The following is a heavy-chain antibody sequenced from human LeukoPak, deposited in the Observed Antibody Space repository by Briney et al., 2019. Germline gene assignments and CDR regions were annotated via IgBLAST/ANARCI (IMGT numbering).Heavy chain of an antibody. J-gene: IGHJ2*01. CDR2: VSDSGGGT. V-gene: IGHV3-23*01. CDR3: AKGRSSSSYWYFDL. Sequence: QPGGSLRLSCAASGFTFSSYAMSWVRQAPGKGLEWVSGVSDSGGGTFYVDSVKGRFTISRDNSKNTLYLQMNSLRAEDTAVYYCAKGRSSSSYWYFDLWGRGTLVTVSS. CDR1: GFTFSSYA. D-gene: IGHD6-13*01.